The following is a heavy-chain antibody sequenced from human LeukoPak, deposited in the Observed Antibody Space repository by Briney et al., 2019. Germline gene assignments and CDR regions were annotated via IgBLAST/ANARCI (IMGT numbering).Heavy chain of an antibody. CDR3: VREGVGVVDY. CDR1: GGSFSTYF. V-gene: IGHV4-4*07. J-gene: IGHJ4*02. Sequence: EPSETLSLTCTISGGSFSTYFWAGLRQPAGRGLEWIGRINFSGGTNYNPSLNSRVAMSVDTSNNQFSLTLSSVTAADTAVYYCVREGVGVVDYWGQGTLVTVSS. D-gene: IGHD1-26*01. CDR2: INFSGGT.